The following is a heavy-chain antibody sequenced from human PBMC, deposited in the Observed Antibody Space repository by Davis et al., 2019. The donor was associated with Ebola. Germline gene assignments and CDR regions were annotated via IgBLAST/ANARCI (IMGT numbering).Heavy chain of an antibody. CDR2: ISGSGGST. CDR1: GFTFSDYY. Sequence: GESLKISCAASGFTFSDYYMSWIRQAPGKGLEWVSAISGSGGSTYYADSVKGRFTISRDNSKNTLYLQMNSLRAEDTAVYYCATSPGIAAAGTSRPALGHDYWGQGTLVSVSS. J-gene: IGHJ4*02. CDR3: ATSPGIAAAGTSRPALGHDY. D-gene: IGHD6-13*01. V-gene: IGHV3-23*01.